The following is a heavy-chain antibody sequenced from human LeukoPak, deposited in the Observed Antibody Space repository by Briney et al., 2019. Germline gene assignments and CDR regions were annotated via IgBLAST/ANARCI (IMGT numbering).Heavy chain of an antibody. V-gene: IGHV4-34*01. Sequence: SETLSLTCAVYGGSFSGYYWSWIRQPPGKGLEWIGEINHSGSTNYNPSLKSRVTISVDTSKNQFSLKLSSVTAADTAVYYCAGGSERSGYPRRWFDPWGQGTLVTVSS. CDR1: GGSFSGYY. CDR3: AGGSERSGYPRRWFDP. J-gene: IGHJ5*02. D-gene: IGHD3-3*01. CDR2: INHSGST.